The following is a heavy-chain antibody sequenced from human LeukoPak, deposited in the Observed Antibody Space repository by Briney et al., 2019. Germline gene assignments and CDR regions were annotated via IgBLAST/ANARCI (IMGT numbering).Heavy chain of an antibody. Sequence: PGGSLRLSXAASGFTFNNYEMDWVRQAPGKGLEWVSYISRGSDTIYYADSVKGRFTISRDNAKNSMYLQMDSLRDEDTAVYYCATETIGRHYDYWGQGTLLTVSS. V-gene: IGHV3-48*03. J-gene: IGHJ4*02. CDR1: GFTFNNYE. CDR3: ATETIGRHYDY. CDR2: ISRGSDTI. D-gene: IGHD1-14*01.